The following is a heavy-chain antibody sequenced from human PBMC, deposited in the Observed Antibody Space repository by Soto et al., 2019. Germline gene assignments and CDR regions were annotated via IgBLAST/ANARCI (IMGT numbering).Heavy chain of an antibody. CDR3: ARARVASGGYYSCYGRDV. Sequence: ASVKVSCKASGYTFTSYYMHWVRQAPGQGLEWMGIINPSGGSTSYAQKLQGRVTMTRDTSTSTVYMELSRLRSEDTAVYYCARARVASGGYYSCYGRDVWGKGTTVTVSS. J-gene: IGHJ6*04. D-gene: IGHD5-12*01. CDR2: INPSGGST. V-gene: IGHV1-46*01. CDR1: GYTFTSYY.